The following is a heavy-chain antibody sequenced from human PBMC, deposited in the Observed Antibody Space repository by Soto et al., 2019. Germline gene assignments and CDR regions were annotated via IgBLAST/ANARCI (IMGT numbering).Heavy chain of an antibody. J-gene: IGHJ4*02. CDR2: IYSGGST. CDR3: ARPFSGSSPLSLGY. Sequence: GGSLRLSCAASGFTVSSNYMSWVRQAPGKGLEWVSVIYSGGSTYYADSVKGRFTISRDNSKNTLYLQMNSLRAEDTAVYYCARPFSGSSPLSLGYWGQGTLVTVPS. CDR1: GFTVSSNY. D-gene: IGHD1-26*01. V-gene: IGHV3-53*01.